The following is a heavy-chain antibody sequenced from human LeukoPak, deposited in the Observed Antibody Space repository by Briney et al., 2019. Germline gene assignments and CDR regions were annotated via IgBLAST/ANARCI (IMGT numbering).Heavy chain of an antibody. V-gene: IGHV3-21*01. CDR2: ITSGSSHI. CDR1: GFTFSSYA. D-gene: IGHD1-26*01. CDR3: ARDPYSGSYGADYYYYMDV. Sequence: GVLRLSFAASGFTFSSYAMSWVRQTPGQGLEWVSSITSGSSHIYYADSVKGRFTISRDNAKSSLYLQMNSLRAEDTAVYYCARDPYSGSYGADYYYYMDVWGKGTTVTISS. J-gene: IGHJ6*03.